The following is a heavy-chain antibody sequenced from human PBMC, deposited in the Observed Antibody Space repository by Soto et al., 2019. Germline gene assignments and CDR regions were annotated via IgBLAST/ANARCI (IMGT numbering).Heavy chain of an antibody. D-gene: IGHD6-6*01. V-gene: IGHV1-69*13. CDR2: IIPIFGTA. CDR1: GGTFSSYA. CDR3: ASDPGYSSSSAYNRFDP. J-gene: IGHJ5*02. Sequence: SVKVSCKASGGTFSSYAISWVRQAPGQGLEWMGGIIPIFGTANYAQKFQGRVTITADESKSTAYMELSSLRSEDTAVYYCASDPGYSSSSAYNRFDPSGQGNLVAV.